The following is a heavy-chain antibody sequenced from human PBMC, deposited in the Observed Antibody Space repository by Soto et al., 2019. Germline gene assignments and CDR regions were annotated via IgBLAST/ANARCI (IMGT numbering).Heavy chain of an antibody. CDR2: ISNSFSDGNT. CDR1: GFTFSNYV. V-gene: IGHV3-23*01. D-gene: IGHD1-1*01. Sequence: PGGSLRLSCAASGFTFSNYVMNWVRQAPGKGLEWVSAISNSFSDGNTHYADSVKGRFTISRDNDKNTVLLEMNSLRAEDTAVYYCAKVFSPERGNYFDYWGQGTLVTVSS. J-gene: IGHJ4*02. CDR3: AKVFSPERGNYFDY.